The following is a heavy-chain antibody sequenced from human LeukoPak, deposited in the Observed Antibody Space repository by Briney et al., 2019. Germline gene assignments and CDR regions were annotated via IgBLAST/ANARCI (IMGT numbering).Heavy chain of an antibody. CDR1: GFTFGSYA. Sequence: GGSLRLSCAASGFTFGSYAMSWVRQAPGKGLEGVSAISGSGGSTYYADSVKGRFTISRDNSKNTLYLQMNSLRAEDTAVYYCAKDQTAAITNDYWGQGTLVTVSS. CDR3: AKDQTAAITNDY. J-gene: IGHJ4*02. D-gene: IGHD2-2*01. V-gene: IGHV3-23*01. CDR2: ISGSGGST.